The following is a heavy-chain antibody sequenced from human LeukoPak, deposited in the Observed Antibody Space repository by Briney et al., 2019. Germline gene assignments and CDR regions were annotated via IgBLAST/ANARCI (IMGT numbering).Heavy chain of an antibody. D-gene: IGHD3-3*01. V-gene: IGHV1-24*01. Sequence: ASVKVSRKVSGYTLTELSMHWVRQAPGKGLERMGGFDSEDGETIYTQKFQGRITMTEDTSTDTAYMELSSLRSEDTAVYYCATVQSSSDPWRFRYYYYYMDVWGKGTTVTVSS. CDR3: ATVQSSSDPWRFRYYYYYMDV. J-gene: IGHJ6*03. CDR2: FDSEDGET. CDR1: GYTLTELS.